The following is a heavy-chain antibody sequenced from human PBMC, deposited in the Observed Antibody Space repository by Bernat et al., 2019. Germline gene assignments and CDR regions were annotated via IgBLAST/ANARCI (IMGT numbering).Heavy chain of an antibody. D-gene: IGHD4-17*01. CDR1: GGTFSSYA. CDR2: IIPIFGTA. J-gene: IGHJ4*02. CDR3: ARDFPILYGDSQGKEDDY. V-gene: IGHV1-69*06. Sequence: QVQLVQSGAEVKKPGSSVKVSCKASGGTFSSYAISWVRQAPGQGLEWMGGIIPIFGTANYAQKFQGRVTITADKSTSTAYMELSSLRSEDTAVYYCARDFPILYGDSQGKEDDYWGQGTLVTVSS.